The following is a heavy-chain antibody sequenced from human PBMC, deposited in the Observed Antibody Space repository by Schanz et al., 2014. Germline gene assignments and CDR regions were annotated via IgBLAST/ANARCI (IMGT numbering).Heavy chain of an antibody. CDR3: AKDLLYGAPMPLNHLDY. D-gene: IGHD2-2*01. CDR2: ISSSGSYI. Sequence: EVHLVESGGGLVKRGGSLRISCAASGFTISSYSMNWVRQAPGKGLEWVSSISSSGSYIYYADSVKGRFSISRDNAKNSLFLQMNRLRAEDTAVYYCAKDLLYGAPMPLNHLDYWGQGTLVAVSS. V-gene: IGHV3-21*04. J-gene: IGHJ4*02. CDR1: GFTISSYS.